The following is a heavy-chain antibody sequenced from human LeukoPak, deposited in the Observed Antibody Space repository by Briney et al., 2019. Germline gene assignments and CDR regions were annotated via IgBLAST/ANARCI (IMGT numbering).Heavy chain of an antibody. Sequence: SETLSLTCSVSGYSISSDYYWGWIRQPPGKGLEWIGSIYHSGSTYYKPSLKSRVTILVDSSKNHFSLKLSSATAADTAVYFCARGRVSSSTWYSTYYYYFYMDVWGKGTTVTVSS. D-gene: IGHD6-13*01. CDR3: ARGRVSSSTWYSTYYYYFYMDV. CDR2: IYHSGST. V-gene: IGHV4-38-2*02. CDR1: GYSISSDYY. J-gene: IGHJ6*03.